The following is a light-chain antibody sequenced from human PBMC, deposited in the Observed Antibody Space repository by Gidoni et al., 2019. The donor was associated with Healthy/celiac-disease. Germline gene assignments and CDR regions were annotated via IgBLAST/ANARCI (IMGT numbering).Light chain of an antibody. J-gene: IGKJ2*03. CDR3: QQRSNWPPG. CDR2: DAS. V-gene: IGKV3-11*01. CDR1: QSVSSY. Sequence: EIVLTQSPATLSLSPGDRAALSCRASQSVSSYLAWYQQKPGQAPRLLIYDASNRATGIPARFSGSGSGTVFTLIISSLAPEVFAVYYCQQRSNWPPGFGQGTKLEIK.